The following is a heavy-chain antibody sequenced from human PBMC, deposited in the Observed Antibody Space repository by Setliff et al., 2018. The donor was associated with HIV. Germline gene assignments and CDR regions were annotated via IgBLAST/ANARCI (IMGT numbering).Heavy chain of an antibody. J-gene: IGHJ6*02. Sequence: SETLSLTCAVYGGSFSGYYWSWIRQPPGKGLEWIGEINHSGSTNYNPSLTSRVTMSVDTSKNQFSLKLNSVTAADTAVYYCEAATVGETGYYGIDVWGPGTTVTVSS. CDR1: GGSFSGYY. CDR2: INHSGST. V-gene: IGHV4-34*01. D-gene: IGHD1-26*01. CDR3: EAATVGETGYYGIDV.